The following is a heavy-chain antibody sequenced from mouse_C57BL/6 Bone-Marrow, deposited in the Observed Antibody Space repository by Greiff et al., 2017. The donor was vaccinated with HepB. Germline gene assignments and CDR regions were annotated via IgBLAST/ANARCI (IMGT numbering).Heavy chain of an antibody. V-gene: IGHV14-4*01. CDR3: TTRSNWDCYDY. Sequence: VQLQQSGAELVRPGASVKLSCTASGFNIKDDYMHWVKQRPEQGLEWIGWIDPENGDTEYASKFQGKATITADTSSNTAYLQLSSLTSEDTAVYYGTTRSNWDCYDYWGQGTTLTVSS. D-gene: IGHD4-1*01. CDR2: IDPENGDT. CDR1: GFNIKDDY. J-gene: IGHJ2*01.